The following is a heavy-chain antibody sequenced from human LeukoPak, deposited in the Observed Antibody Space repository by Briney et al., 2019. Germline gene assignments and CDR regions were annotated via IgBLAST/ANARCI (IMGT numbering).Heavy chain of an antibody. V-gene: IGHV1-69*05. CDR1: GGTFSSYA. J-gene: IGHJ1*01. CDR2: IIPIFGTA. CDR3: ARDRPLYCSSTSCPPAEYFQH. D-gene: IGHD2-2*01. Sequence: ASVKVSCKASGGTFSSYAISRVRQAPGQGLEWMGGIIPIFGTANYAQKFQGRVTITTDESTSTAYMELSSLRSEDTAVYYCARDRPLYCSSTSCPPAEYFQHWGQGTLVTVSS.